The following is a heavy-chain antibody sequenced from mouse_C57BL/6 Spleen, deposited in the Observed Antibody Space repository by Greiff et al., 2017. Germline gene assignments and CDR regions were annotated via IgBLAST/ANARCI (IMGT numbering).Heavy chain of an antibody. CDR2: FYPGSGSI. Sequence: LQESGAELVKPGASVKLSCKASGYTFTEYTIHWVKQRSGQGLEWIGWFYPGSGSIKYNEKFKDKATLTADKSSSTVYMELSRLTSEDSAVYFCARHEEYYYGSSTSVDFDVWGTGTTVTVSS. D-gene: IGHD1-1*01. CDR1: GYTFTEYT. J-gene: IGHJ1*03. CDR3: ARHEEYYYGSSTSVDFDV. V-gene: IGHV1-62-2*01.